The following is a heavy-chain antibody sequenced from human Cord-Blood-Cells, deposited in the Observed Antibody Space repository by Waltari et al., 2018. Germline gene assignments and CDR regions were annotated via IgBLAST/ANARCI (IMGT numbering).Heavy chain of an antibody. Sequence: QVQLVESGGGVVQPGRSLRLSCAASGFTFSSYGMHWVRQAPGKGLEWVAVIWYDGSNKYYADSLKGRFTISRDNSKNTLYLQMNSLRAEDTAVYYCATIAAAEPFDYWGQGTLVTVSS. CDR1: GFTFSSYG. CDR3: ATIAAAEPFDY. D-gene: IGHD6-13*01. CDR2: IWYDGSNK. J-gene: IGHJ4*02. V-gene: IGHV3-33*01.